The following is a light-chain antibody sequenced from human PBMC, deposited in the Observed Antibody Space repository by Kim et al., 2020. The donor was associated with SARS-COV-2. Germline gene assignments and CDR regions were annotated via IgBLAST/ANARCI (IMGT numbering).Light chain of an antibody. CDR2: EDD. J-gene: IGLJ2*01. Sequence: NFMLTQPHSVSESPGKTVTISCTRSSGSIGSNYVQWYQQRPGSAPTTVIFEDDQRPSGVPDRFSGSIDSSSNSASLTISGLKTEDEPDYYCQSYDSSNVVFGGGTQLTVL. CDR3: QSYDSSNVV. CDR1: SGSIGSNY. V-gene: IGLV6-57*04.